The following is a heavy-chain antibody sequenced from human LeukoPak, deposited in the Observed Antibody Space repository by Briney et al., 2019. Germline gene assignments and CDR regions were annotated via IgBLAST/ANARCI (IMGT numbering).Heavy chain of an antibody. CDR3: AKSAIVVVITVSDY. Sequence: GRSLRLSCAASGFTFSSYGMHWVRQAPGKGLEWVAVISYDGSTKYYADSVKGRFTISRDSSKNTLYLQMNSLRAEDTAVYYCAKSAIVVVITVSDYWGQGTLVTVSS. CDR1: GFTFSSYG. J-gene: IGHJ4*02. D-gene: IGHD3-22*01. V-gene: IGHV3-30*18. CDR2: ISYDGSTK.